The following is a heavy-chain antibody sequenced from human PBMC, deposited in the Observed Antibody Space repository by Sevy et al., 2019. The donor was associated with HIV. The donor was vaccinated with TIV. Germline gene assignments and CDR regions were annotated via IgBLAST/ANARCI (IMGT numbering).Heavy chain of an antibody. D-gene: IGHD3-22*01. CDR1: GFTFSSYA. J-gene: IGHJ4*02. CDR3: AKVLNYYDSSGPFDY. CDR2: ISGSGGST. Sequence: GGCLRLSCAASGFTFSSYAMSWVRQAPGKGLEWVSAISGSGGSTYYADSVKGRFTISRDNSKNTLYLQMNSLRAEDTVVYYCAKVLNYYDSSGPFDYWGQGTLVTVSS. V-gene: IGHV3-23*01.